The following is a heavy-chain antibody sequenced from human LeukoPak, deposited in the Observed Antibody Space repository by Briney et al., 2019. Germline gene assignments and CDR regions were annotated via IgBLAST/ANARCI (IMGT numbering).Heavy chain of an antibody. J-gene: IGHJ4*02. D-gene: IGHD6-19*01. CDR1: GGSISSGSYY. Sequence: SETLSLTCTVSGGSISSGSYYWSWIRQPAGKGLEWIGRIYTSGSTNYNPSLKGRVTISVDTSKNQFSLKLSSVTAADTAVYYCAGSSGYSSGWRVDYWGQGTLVTVSS. CDR3: AGSSGYSSGWRVDY. CDR2: IYTSGST. V-gene: IGHV4-61*02.